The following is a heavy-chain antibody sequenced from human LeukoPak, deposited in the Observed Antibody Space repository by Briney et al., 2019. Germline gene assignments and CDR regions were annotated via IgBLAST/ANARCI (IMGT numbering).Heavy chain of an antibody. J-gene: IGHJ4*02. Sequence: GASVKVSCKASGYTFTSYDINWVRRATGQGLEWMGWMNPNSGNTGYAQKFQGRVTMTRNTSISTAYMELSSLRSEDTAVYYCARGGGYYDRSAKYFIRPPEYWGQGTLVTVSS. D-gene: IGHD3-22*01. CDR2: MNPNSGNT. CDR3: ARGGGYYDRSAKYFIRPPEY. V-gene: IGHV1-8*01. CDR1: GYTFTSYD.